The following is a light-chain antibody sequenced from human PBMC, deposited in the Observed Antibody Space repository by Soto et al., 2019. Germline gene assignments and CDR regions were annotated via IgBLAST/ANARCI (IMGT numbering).Light chain of an antibody. V-gene: IGLV2-14*01. CDR2: EVS. J-gene: IGLJ3*02. Sequence: QSALTQPASVSGSPGQSITISCTGTSSDIGTYNYVSWYQQHPGKVPKLMFYEVSNRPSGVSNRFSGSKSGNTASLAISGLQAEDEADYYCSSYTTSSTQVFGGGTKVTVL. CDR1: SSDIGTYNY. CDR3: SSYTTSSTQV.